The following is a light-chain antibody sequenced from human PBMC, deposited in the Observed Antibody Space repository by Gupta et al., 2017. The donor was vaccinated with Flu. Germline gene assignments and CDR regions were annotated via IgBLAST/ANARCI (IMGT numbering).Light chain of an antibody. CDR2: HAS. CDR3: QQDDFLPFT. V-gene: IGKV1-33*01. J-gene: IGKJ5*01. Sequence: DILIRQSPSSLSTSVGDRVTITCQATQDISNFLNWYQQKPGRAPNLLIQHASNLETGVPSRFSGSGSGTDFNFTISGLQPEDIATYFCQQDDFLPFTFDQGTRLEIK. CDR1: QDISNF.